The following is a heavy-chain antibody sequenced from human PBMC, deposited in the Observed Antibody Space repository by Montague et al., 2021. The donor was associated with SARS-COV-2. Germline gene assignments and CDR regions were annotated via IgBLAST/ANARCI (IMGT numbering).Heavy chain of an antibody. J-gene: IGHJ5*02. V-gene: IGHV4-39*02. CDR1: AGSISTNSYY. Sequence: SETLSLTCTVSAGSISTNSYYWAWIRQPPGKGLEWIGSIPYSGSTYFNPSLESRLTMSVDTSKNHFSLKLSSVTAADTAVYYCARLWDFYGSGSYKNSWFDPWGQGTLVTVSS. CDR2: IPYSGST. CDR3: ARLWDFYGSGSYKNSWFDP. D-gene: IGHD3-10*01.